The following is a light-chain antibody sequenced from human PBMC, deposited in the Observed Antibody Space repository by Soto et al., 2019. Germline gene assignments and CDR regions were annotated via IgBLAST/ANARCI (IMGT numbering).Light chain of an antibody. CDR1: SSDVGAYNY. V-gene: IGLV2-8*01. J-gene: IGLJ2*01. CDR2: EGN. Sequence: QSALTQPPSASGSPGQSVTISCTGTSSDVGAYNYVSWYQHHPGKAPKLMIYEGNKRPSGVPDRFSGSKSGNTASLTVSGLQAEDEADYYCTSYAGDNTAVVFGGGTKLTVL. CDR3: TSYAGDNTAVV.